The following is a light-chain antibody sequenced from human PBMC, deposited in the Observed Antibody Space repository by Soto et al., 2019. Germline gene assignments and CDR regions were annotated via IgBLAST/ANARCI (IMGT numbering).Light chain of an antibody. CDR3: CSYAGSL. CDR2: DVS. CDR1: GSDISGFSY. J-gene: IGLJ2*01. V-gene: IGLV2-11*01. Sequence: QSALTQPRSVSGSLGQSVTISCAGTGSDISGFSYVSWYQQHPGKAPKVIIFDVSKRPSGVPDRFSGSKSGNTASLTISGLQGDDEADYYCCSYAGSLFGGGTKLTVL.